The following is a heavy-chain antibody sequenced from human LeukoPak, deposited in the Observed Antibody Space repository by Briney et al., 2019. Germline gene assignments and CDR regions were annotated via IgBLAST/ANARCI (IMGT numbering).Heavy chain of an antibody. V-gene: IGHV1-18*01. CDR3: ARDRWAYREDWLDP. J-gene: IGHJ5*02. Sequence: ASVKVSCKASGYTFTSYGISWVRQAPGQGLEWMGWISAYNGNTNYAQKLQDRVTMTTDTSTSTAYMELRSLRSDDTAVYYCARDRWAYREDWLDPWGQGTLVTVSS. CDR1: GYTFTSYG. CDR2: ISAYNGNT. D-gene: IGHD4-11*01.